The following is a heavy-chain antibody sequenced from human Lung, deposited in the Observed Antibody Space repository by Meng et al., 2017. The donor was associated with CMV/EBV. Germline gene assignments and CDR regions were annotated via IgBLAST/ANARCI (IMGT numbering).Heavy chain of an antibody. J-gene: IGHJ5*02. CDR1: GGSVSSTNSY. Sequence: SXTXSLXCTVSGGSVSSTNSYWGWLRQPPGKGLEWIGTIYYSGTTHYNPSLKSRVTISVDTSKNQFSLKLNSVTAADTAVYFCARDGYYDFWSGQYKPSNWFDPWXQGNLV. D-gene: IGHD3-3*01. CDR2: IYYSGTT. CDR3: ARDGYYDFWSGQYKPSNWFDP. V-gene: IGHV4-39*07.